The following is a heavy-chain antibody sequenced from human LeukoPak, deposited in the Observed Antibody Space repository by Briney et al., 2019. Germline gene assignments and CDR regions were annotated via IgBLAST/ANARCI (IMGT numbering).Heavy chain of an antibody. CDR3: ATDQRYAFDY. D-gene: IGHD3-9*01. Sequence: GSLRLSCATSGFSFTDYPMNWVRQAPGKGLEWISNIRTTAEGAKYAYYADSVKGRVTISRDDGKYTLYLHMNSLRDDDTAVYYCATDQRYAFDYWGQGILVTVSS. V-gene: IGHV3-48*02. J-gene: IGHJ4*02. CDR2: IRTTAEGAKYA. CDR1: GFSFTDYP.